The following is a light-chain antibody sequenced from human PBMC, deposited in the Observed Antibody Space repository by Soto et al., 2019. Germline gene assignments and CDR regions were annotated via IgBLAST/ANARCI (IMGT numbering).Light chain of an antibody. CDR2: AAS. V-gene: IGKV1-39*01. CDR3: QQSYSSPPWT. CDR1: QSIDTY. J-gene: IGKJ1*01. Sequence: DLQLTQSPSSLSASVGDRVTITCRASQSIDTYLNWYQQKPGKAPNLLIYAASSLQSGVPSRFSGSGSGTDFTLTISSLQPEDFATYYCQQSYSSPPWTFGQGTKVEI.